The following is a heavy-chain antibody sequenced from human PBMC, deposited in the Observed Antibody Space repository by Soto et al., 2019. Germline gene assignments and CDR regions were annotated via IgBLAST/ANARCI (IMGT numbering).Heavy chain of an antibody. D-gene: IGHD7-27*01. J-gene: IGHJ2*01. V-gene: IGHV3-23*01. CDR3: VKDQTGDLVWYFNL. Sequence: EMQLSESGGGFIQPGGSLRLSCAASGFDFDRHAINWVRQAPGEGLEWVSSISGGGVNTYYADSVKGRVTITRDTIKNTVFLQMNTLRVEDTAVYYCVKDQTGDLVWYFNLWGRGTLVTVSS. CDR2: ISGGGVNT. CDR1: GFDFDRHA.